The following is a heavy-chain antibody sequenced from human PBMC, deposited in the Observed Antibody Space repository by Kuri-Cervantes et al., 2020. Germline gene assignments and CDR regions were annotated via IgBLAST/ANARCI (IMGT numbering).Heavy chain of an antibody. J-gene: IGHJ4*02. CDR1: GFTSNNYW. D-gene: IGHD7-27*01. Sequence: GESLKISCAASGFTSNNYWMTWVRQAPGRGMEWVANIKEDGSETSYVGSVKGRFTISRDNAKNSLYLQMDSLRAEDTAVYYCARDATGGLDYWGQGTLVTVSS. CDR2: IKEDGSET. V-gene: IGHV3-7*01. CDR3: ARDATGGLDY.